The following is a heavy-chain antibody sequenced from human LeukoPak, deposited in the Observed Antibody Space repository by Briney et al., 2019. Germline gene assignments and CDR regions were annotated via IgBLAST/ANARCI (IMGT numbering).Heavy chain of an antibody. J-gene: IGHJ4*02. CDR2: IRYDGSNK. CDR1: GFTFSSYG. D-gene: IGHD3-22*01. V-gene: IGHV3-30*02. Sequence: GGSLRLSCAASGFTFSSYGMHWVRQAPGKGLEWVAFIRYDGSNKYYADSVKGRFTISRDNSKNTLYLQMNSLRAEDTAVYYCAKDPALYYYDSSGPAHFDYWGQGTLVTVSS. CDR3: AKDPALYYYDSSGPAHFDY.